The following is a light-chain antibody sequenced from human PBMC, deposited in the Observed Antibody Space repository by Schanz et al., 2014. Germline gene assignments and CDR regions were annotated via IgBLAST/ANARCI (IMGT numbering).Light chain of an antibody. CDR2: GDT. Sequence: QSVLTQPPSVSGAPGQRVTVSCTGGSSNIGAGYDVHWYQQLPGTAPRLLIHGDTNRPSGVPDRFSGSKSGTSASLAITGLQAADEADYYCHSYDSLSVAVFGGGTKLNVL. V-gene: IGLV1-40*01. CDR3: HSYDSLSVAV. J-gene: IGLJ3*02. CDR1: SSNIGAGYD.